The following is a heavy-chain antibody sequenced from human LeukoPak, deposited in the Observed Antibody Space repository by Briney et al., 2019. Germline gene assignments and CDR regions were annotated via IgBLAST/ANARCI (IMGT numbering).Heavy chain of an antibody. CDR3: AKDIRGYSGYDAFDI. CDR2: ISSSGSTI. J-gene: IGHJ3*02. V-gene: IGHV3-11*01. D-gene: IGHD5-12*01. CDR1: GFTFSDYY. Sequence: GGSLRLSCAASGFTFSDYYMSWIRQAPGKGLEWVSYISSSGSTIYYAASVKGRFTISRDNAKNSLYLQMNSLRAEDTALYYCAKDIRGYSGYDAFDIWGQGTMVTVSS.